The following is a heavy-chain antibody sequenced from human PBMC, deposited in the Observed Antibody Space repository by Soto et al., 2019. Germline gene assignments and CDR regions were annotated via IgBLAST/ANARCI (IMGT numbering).Heavy chain of an antibody. CDR3: ARLTAYYDFLTGYWPH. V-gene: IGHV4-59*08. J-gene: IGHJ4*02. D-gene: IGHD3-9*01. Sequence: SETLSLTCTVSSGSISTYYWSWVRQPPGKGLEWIGTIYYSGSTYYNPSLKSRVTISVDTSKNHLSLKLSSVTAADTAVYYCARLTAYYDFLTGYWPHWGQGTLVTVSS. CDR2: IYYSGST. CDR1: SGSISTYY.